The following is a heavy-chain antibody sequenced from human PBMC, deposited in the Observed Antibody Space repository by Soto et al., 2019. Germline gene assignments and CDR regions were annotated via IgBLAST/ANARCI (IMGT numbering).Heavy chain of an antibody. V-gene: IGHV4-4*07. D-gene: IGHD3-22*01. J-gene: IGHJ3*02. Sequence: SETLSLTCSVSGGSISSYYWSWIRPPAGKGLEWIGRIYTSGSTNYNPSLKSRVTMSVDTSKNQFSLKLSSVTAADTAVYYCARDDRYYYDSSGYRPRAAFDIWGQGTMVTVSS. CDR1: GGSISSYY. CDR3: ARDDRYYYDSSGYRPRAAFDI. CDR2: IYTSGST.